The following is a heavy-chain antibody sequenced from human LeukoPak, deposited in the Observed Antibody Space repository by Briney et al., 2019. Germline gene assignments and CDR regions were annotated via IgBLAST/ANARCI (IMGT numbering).Heavy chain of an antibody. D-gene: IGHD3-10*01. CDR1: GFTFSSYA. Sequence: GGSLRLSCSASGFTFSSYAMHWVRQAPGKGLEYVSAIRSNGGSTYYADSVKGRFTISRDNSRNTLYLQMSSLRAEDTAVYYCVKDYYGSGSYAPLPLDYWGQGTLVTVSS. CDR2: IRSNGGST. CDR3: VKDYYGSGSYAPLPLDY. V-gene: IGHV3-64D*06. J-gene: IGHJ4*02.